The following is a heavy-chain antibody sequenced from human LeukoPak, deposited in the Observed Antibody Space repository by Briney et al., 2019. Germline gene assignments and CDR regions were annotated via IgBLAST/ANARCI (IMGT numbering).Heavy chain of an antibody. V-gene: IGHV1-2*02. CDR1: GYTFTDYY. CDR3: ARNVEAEESPTFFYYYYYFNMDV. J-gene: IGHJ6*02. Sequence: GASVKVSCKASGYTFTDYYIHWVRQAPGQGLEWMGWINANSGGTKYAQKFQGRVTMTRATSINSASMELSRLGSDDTAVYYCARNVEAEESPTFFYYYYYFNMDVWGHGTTVTVSS. CDR2: INANSGGT. D-gene: IGHD2/OR15-2a*01.